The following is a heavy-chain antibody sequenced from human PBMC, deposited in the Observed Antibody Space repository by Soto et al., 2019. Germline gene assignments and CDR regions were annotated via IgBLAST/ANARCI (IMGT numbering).Heavy chain of an antibody. CDR2: ISYAGNDN. V-gene: IGHV3-30-3*01. CDR1: GFTSSSYV. D-gene: IGHD6-19*01. CDR3: ARDRQQWLEPAGGALPF. J-gene: IGHJ3*01. Sequence: QVHLVESGGGVVQPGRSLRLSCAASGFTSSSYVMHWVRQAPGKGLEWVARISYAGNDNYYADSVKGRFTISRDNSKKTLYLQMTSLRADDTAVYYCARDRQQWLEPAGGALPFWGQGTMVIVSS.